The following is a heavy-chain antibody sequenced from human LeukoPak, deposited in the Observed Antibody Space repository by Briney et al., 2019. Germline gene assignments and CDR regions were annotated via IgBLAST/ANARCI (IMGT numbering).Heavy chain of an antibody. V-gene: IGHV3-74*01. CDR2: INSAGSST. CDR3: ARGAPHGSGSYVLDY. CDR1: GFTFSSYW. Sequence: GGSLRLSCAASGFTFSSYWMHWVRQDPGKGLVWVSRINSAGSSTNYADSVKGRFTISRDNAKNTLYLQMNSLRAEDTAVYYCARGAPHGSGSYVLDYWGQGALVTVSS. D-gene: IGHD3-10*01. J-gene: IGHJ4*02.